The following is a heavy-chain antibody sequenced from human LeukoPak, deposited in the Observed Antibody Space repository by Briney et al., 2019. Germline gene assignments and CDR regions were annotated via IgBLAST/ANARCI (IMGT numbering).Heavy chain of an antibody. J-gene: IGHJ3*02. CDR3: ARRGLVPAFDI. Sequence: KEMVWVSRRNGDGSSTTYADDVKGRFTIARNNAKNTLYLQMSSLRAEDTAVYYCARRGLVPAFDIWGQGTMVTVAS. V-gene: IGHV3-74*01. D-gene: IGHD2-2*01. CDR2: RNGDGSST.